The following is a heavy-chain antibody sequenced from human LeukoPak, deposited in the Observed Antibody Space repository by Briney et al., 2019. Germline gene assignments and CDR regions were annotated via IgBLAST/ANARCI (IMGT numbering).Heavy chain of an antibody. CDR3: VRDGEYSHGIDFDY. V-gene: IGHV3-23*01. J-gene: IGHJ4*02. Sequence: GGSLRLSCAASGFTFSSFAMSWVRQAPGKGLEWVSLISGSTYNTYYADSVKGRFTISRDSATNTLYLQMNSLRAEDTAIYYCVRDGEYSHGIDFDYWGQGTLVTVSP. CDR1: GFTFSSFA. CDR2: ISGSTYNT. D-gene: IGHD5-18*01.